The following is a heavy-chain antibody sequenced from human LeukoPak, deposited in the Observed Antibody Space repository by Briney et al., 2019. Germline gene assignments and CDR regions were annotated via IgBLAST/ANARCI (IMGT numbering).Heavy chain of an antibody. V-gene: IGHV3-7*01. J-gene: IGHJ4*02. Sequence: GGSLRLSCAASGFTVSSNYMSWVRQAPGKGLEWVANIKQDGSGKYYVDSVKGRFTISRDNAKNSLFLQMSSLRAEDTAVYCCARVGPGYNLYFFDYWGQGTLVTVSS. CDR1: GFTVSSNY. CDR3: ARVGPGYNLYFFDY. D-gene: IGHD1-14*01. CDR2: IKQDGSGK.